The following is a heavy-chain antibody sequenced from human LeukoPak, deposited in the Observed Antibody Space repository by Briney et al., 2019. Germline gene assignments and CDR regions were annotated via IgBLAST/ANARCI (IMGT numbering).Heavy chain of an antibody. CDR1: GYTFTDYY. Sequence: ASVKVSCKASGYTFTDYYMHWVRQAPGQGLEWMGWINPNSGGTNYAQKFQGWVTMTRDTSISTAYMELSRLRSDDTAVYYCARDRGLLWFGEYTLGGNYYGMDVWGEGTTVTVSS. CDR2: INPNSGGT. J-gene: IGHJ6*04. CDR3: ARDRGLLWFGEYTLGGNYYGMDV. V-gene: IGHV1-2*04. D-gene: IGHD3-10*01.